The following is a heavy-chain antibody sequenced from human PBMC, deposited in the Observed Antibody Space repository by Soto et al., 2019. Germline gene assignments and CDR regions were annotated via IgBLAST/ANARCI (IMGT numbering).Heavy chain of an antibody. CDR2: ISKSSSVI. D-gene: IGHD3-3*01. Sequence: PRLSGAASGSTFSSSEMHWVRQAPGKGLESISYISKSSSVIYYADSVKVRFTISRDNANNFLYLQMNSLRAEDTAVYFCASVNLRFSYGIEVGGQGATVNVSS. J-gene: IGHJ6*02. V-gene: IGHV3-48*03. CDR1: GSTFSSSE. CDR3: ASVNLRFSYGIEV.